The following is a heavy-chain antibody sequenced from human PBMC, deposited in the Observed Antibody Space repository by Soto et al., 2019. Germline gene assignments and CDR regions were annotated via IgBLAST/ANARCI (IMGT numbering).Heavy chain of an antibody. CDR1: GFTFSSYG. V-gene: IGHV3-30*18. J-gene: IGHJ4*02. Sequence: GGSLRLSCAASGFTFSSYGMHWVRQAPGKGLEWVAVISYDGSNKYYADYVKDRFTISRDNSKNTLYLQMNSLRAEDTAVYYCAKDPGIAVAGTKVLDDYWGQGT. CDR2: ISYDGSNK. D-gene: IGHD6-19*01. CDR3: AKDPGIAVAGTKVLDDY.